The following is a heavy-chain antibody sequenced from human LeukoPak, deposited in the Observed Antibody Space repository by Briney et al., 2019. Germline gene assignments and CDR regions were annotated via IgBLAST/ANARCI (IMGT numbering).Heavy chain of an antibody. J-gene: IGHJ4*02. D-gene: IGHD6-6*01. CDR3: ARDRSSSGASDY. CDR1: GFTFSSYA. V-gene: IGHV3-23*01. Sequence: PGGSLRLSCAASGFTFSSYAMSWVRQAPGKGLEWVSAISGSGGSTYYADSVKGRFTISRDNSKNTLYLQMNSLRAEGTAVYYCARDRSSSGASDYWGQGTLVTVSS. CDR2: ISGSGGST.